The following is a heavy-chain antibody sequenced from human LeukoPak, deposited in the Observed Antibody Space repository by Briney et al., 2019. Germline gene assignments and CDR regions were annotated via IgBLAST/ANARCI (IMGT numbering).Heavy chain of an antibody. J-gene: IGHJ4*02. Sequence: PGGSLRLSCAASGFVFSTYWMTWVRQAPGKGLEWVANINLDGTEEHYVDSSLKGRFTISRDNAKNSLHLQMTSLRVEDTAVYFCASGRHDFLHWGQGTLVTVSS. CDR2: INLDGTEE. CDR1: GFVFSTYW. V-gene: IGHV3-7*01. CDR3: ASGRHDFLH. D-gene: IGHD3/OR15-3a*01.